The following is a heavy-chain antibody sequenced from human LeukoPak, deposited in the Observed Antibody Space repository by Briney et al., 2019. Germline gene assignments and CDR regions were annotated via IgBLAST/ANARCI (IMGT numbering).Heavy chain of an antibody. V-gene: IGHV4-39*07. J-gene: IGHJ6*03. CDR1: GGSISSSSYY. CDR3: SRVGCSGGSCRYYYYYYYMDV. CDR2: IHYSGST. D-gene: IGHD2-15*01. Sequence: SETLSLTCTVSGGSISSSSYYWAWIRQPPGKGLEWIGSIHYSGSTYYNPSLQSRVTISIDTSKNQFSLKLRFVTAADTAGYYYSRVGCSGGSCRYYYYYYYMDVWGKGTTVTVSS.